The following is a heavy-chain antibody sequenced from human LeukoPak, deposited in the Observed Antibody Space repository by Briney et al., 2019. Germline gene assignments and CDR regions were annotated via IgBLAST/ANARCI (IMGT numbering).Heavy chain of an antibody. D-gene: IGHD5-12*01. CDR2: IKQDGSEK. CDR1: GFTFSSYW. V-gene: IGHV3-7*05. J-gene: IGHJ4*02. Sequence: GGSLRLSCAASGFTFSSYWMSWVRQAPGKGLEWVANIKQDGSEKYYVDSVKGRFTISRDNAKNSLYLQMNSLRSDDTAVYYCARDSGLGYSGYDLAWWGQGTLVTVSS. CDR3: ARDSGLGYSGYDLAW.